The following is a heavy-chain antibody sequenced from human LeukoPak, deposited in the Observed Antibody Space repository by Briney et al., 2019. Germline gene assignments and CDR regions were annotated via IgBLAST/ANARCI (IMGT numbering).Heavy chain of an antibody. CDR2: INHSGST. CDR1: GGSFSGYY. J-gene: IGHJ4*02. D-gene: IGHD4-17*01. CDR3: ASYDYGDRRRVDY. V-gene: IGHV4-34*01. Sequence: SETLSLTCAVYGGSFSGYYWSWIRQPPGKGLEWIGEINHSGSTNYNPSLKSRVTISVDTSKNQFSLKLSSVTAADTAVYYCASYDYGDRRRVDYWGQGTLVTVSS.